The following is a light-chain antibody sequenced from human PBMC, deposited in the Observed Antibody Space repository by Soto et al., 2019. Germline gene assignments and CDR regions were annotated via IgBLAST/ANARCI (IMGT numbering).Light chain of an antibody. Sequence: QAVVTQEPSLTVSPGGTVTLTCASSTGAVTSGYYPNWIQQKPGQAPRALIHTTSKGHSWTPVRFSGSLLGGKAALTLSGAQPENEADYYCLLHSGGAQVFGGGTKLTVL. CDR1: TGAVTSGYY. CDR2: TTS. CDR3: LLHSGGAQV. J-gene: IGLJ2*01. V-gene: IGLV7-43*01.